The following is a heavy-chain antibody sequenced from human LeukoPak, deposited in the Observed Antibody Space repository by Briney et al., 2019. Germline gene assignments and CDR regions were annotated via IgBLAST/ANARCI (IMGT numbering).Heavy chain of an antibody. CDR3: ASSSWSVNYYSYYYMDV. CDR2: IYISGGT. V-gene: IGHV4-4*07. CDR1: GGSFSSYY. D-gene: IGHD6-13*01. J-gene: IGHJ6*03. Sequence: ALETLSLTCTVSGGSFSSYYWSWIRQPAGKGLEWIGCIYISGGTNYNPSLKSRVTMSVDTSKNQFSLKLTSVTAADTAVYYCASSSWSVNYYSYYYMDVWGKGTTVTVSS.